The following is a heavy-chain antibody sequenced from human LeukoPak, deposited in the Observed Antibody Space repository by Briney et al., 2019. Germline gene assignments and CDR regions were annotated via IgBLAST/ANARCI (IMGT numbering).Heavy chain of an antibody. Sequence: GGSLRLSCAASGFTFSSYAMHWVRQAPGKGLEWVAVISYDGSNKYYADSVKGRFTISRDNSKNTLYLQMNSLRAEDTAVYYCAKDQGYWGQGTLVTVSS. J-gene: IGHJ4*02. CDR1: GFTFSSYA. V-gene: IGHV3-30-3*01. CDR3: AKDQGY. CDR2: ISYDGSNK.